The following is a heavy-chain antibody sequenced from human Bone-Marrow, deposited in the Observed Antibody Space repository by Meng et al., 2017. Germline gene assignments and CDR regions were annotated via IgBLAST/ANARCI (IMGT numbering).Heavy chain of an antibody. V-gene: IGHV3-15*01. Sequence: GESLKISCAASGFTFSNAWMSWVRQAPGKGLEWVGRIKSKTDGGTTDYAAPVKGRFTISRDDSKNTLYLQMNSLRAEDTAVYYCASDIVATIWGVNNWFDPWGQGTLVTVSS. CDR2: IKSKTDGGTT. D-gene: IGHD5-12*01. CDR3: ASDIVATIWGVNNWFDP. J-gene: IGHJ5*02. CDR1: GFTFSNAW.